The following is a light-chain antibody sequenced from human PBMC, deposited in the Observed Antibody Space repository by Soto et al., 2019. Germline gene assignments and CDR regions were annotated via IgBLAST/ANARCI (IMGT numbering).Light chain of an antibody. CDR1: QSVSSSY. CDR3: QQYGRSPPYT. J-gene: IGKJ2*01. Sequence: IVLTQSPGTLSLSPGERATLSCRASQSVSSSYLTWYQQKPGQAPRLLIYGASSSATGIPDRFSGSGSGTDFTLTISRLEPEDFAVYYCQQYGRSPPYTFGQGTKLEIK. CDR2: GAS. V-gene: IGKV3-20*01.